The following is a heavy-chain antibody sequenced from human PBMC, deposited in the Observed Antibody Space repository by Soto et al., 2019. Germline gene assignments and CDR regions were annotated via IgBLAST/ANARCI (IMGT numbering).Heavy chain of an antibody. Sequence: SETLSLTCTVSGGSVSSGSYYWSWIRQPPGKGLEWIGYIYYSGSTRYNPSLKSRVTISVDTSKNQFSLKLRSVTAADTAVYYCAREGDGFDIWGQGTLVTVS. J-gene: IGHJ3*02. CDR3: AREGDGFDI. V-gene: IGHV4-61*01. CDR1: GGSVSSGSYY. CDR2: IYYSGST.